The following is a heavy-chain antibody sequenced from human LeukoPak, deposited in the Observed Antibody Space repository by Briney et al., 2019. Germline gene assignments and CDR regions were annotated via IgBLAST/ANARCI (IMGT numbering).Heavy chain of an antibody. CDR1: KFTFSHFG. CDR2: IWNDGSGQ. D-gene: IGHD4-11*01. J-gene: IGHJ4*02. Sequence: GGSLRLSCAASKFTFSHFGMHWVRQAPGKGLEWVAAIWNDGSGQYYAESVKGRFTVSRDNSHNTLYLQMNSLRPEDTAVYYCAKDAQRGFDYSNSLESWGQGTLVIVSS. V-gene: IGHV3-33*06. CDR3: AKDAQRGFDYSNSLES.